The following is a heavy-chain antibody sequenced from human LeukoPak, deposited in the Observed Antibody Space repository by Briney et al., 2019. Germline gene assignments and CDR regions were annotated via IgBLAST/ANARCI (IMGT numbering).Heavy chain of an antibody. V-gene: IGHV1-69*02. J-gene: IGHJ3*02. CDR2: IIPILGIA. CDR1: GGTFSSYT. CDR3: ARGSPAYCRGDCFWDAFDI. Sequence: GASVKVSCKASGGTFSSYTISWVRQAPGQGLEWMGRIIPILGIANYAQKFQGRVTITADKSTSTAYMELSSLRSEDTAVYYCARGSPAYCRGDCFWDAFDIWGQGTMVTVSS. D-gene: IGHD2-21*01.